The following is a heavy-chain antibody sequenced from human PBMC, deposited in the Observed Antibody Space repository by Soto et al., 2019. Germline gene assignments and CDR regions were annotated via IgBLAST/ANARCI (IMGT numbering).Heavy chain of an antibody. CDR2: INNNGDRT. CDR1: GFIVSDYW. CDR3: VREGGPYCGGTNCLRPFHS. Sequence: EGQLVESGGGLVQPGGSLRLSCAASGFIVSDYWMHWVRQVPGEGLEWVSRINNNGDRTTYADSVKGRFTISRDNTKNALYLQMNSLRVEDTAVYFCVREGGPYCGGTNCLRPFHSWGQGTLVTVSS. D-gene: IGHD2-21*01. V-gene: IGHV3-74*01. J-gene: IGHJ4*02.